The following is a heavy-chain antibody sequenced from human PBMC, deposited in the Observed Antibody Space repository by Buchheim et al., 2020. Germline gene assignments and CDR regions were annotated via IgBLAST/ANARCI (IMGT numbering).Heavy chain of an antibody. CDR3: AKGRGYSGYDGVGY. CDR2: ISYDGSNK. Sequence: QVQLVESGGGVVQPGRSLRLSCAASGFTFSSYGMHWVRQAPGKGLEWVAVISYDGSNKYYADSVKGRFTISRDNSTNTLYLQMNSLRAEDTAVYYCAKGRGYSGYDGVGYWGQGTL. V-gene: IGHV3-30*18. D-gene: IGHD5-12*01. CDR1: GFTFSSYG. J-gene: IGHJ4*02.